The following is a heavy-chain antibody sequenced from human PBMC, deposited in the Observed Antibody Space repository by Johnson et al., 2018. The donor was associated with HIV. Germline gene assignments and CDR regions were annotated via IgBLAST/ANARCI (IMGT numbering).Heavy chain of an antibody. Sequence: VQLVESGGGVVQPGGSLRLSCVASGFTFDDYAMHWVRQAPGKGLEWISGINWNGHGTGYADSVKGRFTVSRDNAKNSLYLQMSSLRAEDTALYYCAKLVGADTSGELDIWGQGTMVTVSS. CDR3: AKLVGADTSGELDI. V-gene: IGHV3-20*04. J-gene: IGHJ3*02. CDR2: INWNGHGT. CDR1: GFTFDDYA. D-gene: IGHD1-26*01.